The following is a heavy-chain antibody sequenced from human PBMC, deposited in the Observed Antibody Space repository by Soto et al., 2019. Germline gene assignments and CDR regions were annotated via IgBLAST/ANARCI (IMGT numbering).Heavy chain of an antibody. CDR3: ARGGGASDY. J-gene: IGHJ4*02. CDR1: GFTFSSYW. V-gene: IGHV3-7*04. Sequence: EVELVESGGGLVQPGGSLRLSCAASGFTFSSYWMSWVRQAPGKGLEWVANIKQDGSDKYYVDSVKGRFTISRDNAKNSLYLHMNSLRAEDTAIYYCARGGGASDYWGQGTLVTVSS. CDR2: IKQDGSDK. D-gene: IGHD2-2*01.